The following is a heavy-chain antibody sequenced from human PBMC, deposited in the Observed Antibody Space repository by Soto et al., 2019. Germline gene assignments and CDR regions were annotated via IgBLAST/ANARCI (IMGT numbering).Heavy chain of an antibody. CDR1: GGSISSGGYS. CDR3: AGFEYSSSYQLVP. D-gene: IGHD6-6*01. V-gene: IGHV4-30-2*01. J-gene: IGHJ5*02. Sequence: QLQLQESGSGLVKPSQTLSLTCAVSGGSISSGGYSWSWIRQPPGKGLEWIGYIYHSGSTYYNPSLKSRVTISVDRSKNQFSLKLSSLTAADTAVYYCAGFEYSSSYQLVPWGQGTLVTVS. CDR2: IYHSGST.